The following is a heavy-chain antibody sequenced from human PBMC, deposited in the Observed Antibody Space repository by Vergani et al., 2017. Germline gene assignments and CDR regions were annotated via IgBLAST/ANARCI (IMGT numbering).Heavy chain of an antibody. CDR3: AKDRSSSGWSFDP. CDR2: IRYDGSNK. CDR1: GFTFSSYG. D-gene: IGHD6-19*01. V-gene: IGHV3-30*02. Sequence: QVQLVESGGGVVQPGGSLRLSCAASGFTFSSYGMHWVRQAPGKGLEWVAFIRYDGSNKYYADSVKGRFTISRDNSKNTLYLQMNSLRAEDTAVYYCAKDRSSSGWSFDPWSQGTLVTVSS. J-gene: IGHJ5*02.